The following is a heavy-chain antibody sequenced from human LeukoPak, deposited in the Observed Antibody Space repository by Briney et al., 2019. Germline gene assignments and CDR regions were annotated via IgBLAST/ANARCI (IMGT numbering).Heavy chain of an antibody. V-gene: IGHV3-30-3*01. Sequence: AGGSLRLSCAASGFTFSSYAMHWVRQAPGKGLEWVAVISYDGSNKYYADSVKGRFTISRDNSKNTLYLQMNSLRAEDTAVYYCARGQYSYGYVVLYYFDYWGQGTLVTVSS. CDR2: ISYDGSNK. CDR1: GFTFSSYA. J-gene: IGHJ4*02. CDR3: ARGQYSYGYVVLYYFDY. D-gene: IGHD5-18*01.